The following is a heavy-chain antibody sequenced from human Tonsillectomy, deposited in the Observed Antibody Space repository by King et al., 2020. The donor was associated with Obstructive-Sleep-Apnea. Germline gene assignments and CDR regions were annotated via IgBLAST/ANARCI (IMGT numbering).Heavy chain of an antibody. CDR3: ARSDQYYDFWSGPRGYYFDY. J-gene: IGHJ4*02. CDR2: IDPSDSYT. Sequence: GQLVQSGAEVKKPGESLRISCKGSGYSFTSYWISWVRQMPGKGLEWMGRIDPSDSYTNYSPSFQGHVTISADKSISTAYLQWSSLKASDTAMYYCARSDQYYDFWSGPRGYYFDYWGQGTLVTVSS. V-gene: IGHV5-10-1*03. CDR1: GYSFTSYW. D-gene: IGHD3-3*01.